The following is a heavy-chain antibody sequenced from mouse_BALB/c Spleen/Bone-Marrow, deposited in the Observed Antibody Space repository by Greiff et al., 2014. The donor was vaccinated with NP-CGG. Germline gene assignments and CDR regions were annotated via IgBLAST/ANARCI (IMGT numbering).Heavy chain of an antibody. Sequence: QVQLQQSGSVLVRPGASVKLSCKASGYTFTNSWIHWAKQRPGQGLEWIGEIHPNSGNTNYNEKFKGKATLTADISSSTVYVDXXXXXXEASAVYYCARPHRYAYYFDYWGQGTTLTVSS. CDR2: IHPNSGNT. V-gene: IGHV1S130*01. J-gene: IGHJ2*01. D-gene: IGHD2-14*01. CDR3: ARPHRYAYYFDY. CDR1: GYTFTNSW.